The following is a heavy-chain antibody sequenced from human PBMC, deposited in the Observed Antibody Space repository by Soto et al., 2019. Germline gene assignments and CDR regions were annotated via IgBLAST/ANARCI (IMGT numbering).Heavy chain of an antibody. CDR3: ARDGYCSGGSCYRSYYYYYYMDV. V-gene: IGHV1-69*04. Sequence: ASVKVSCKASGGTFSSYTISWVRQAPGQGLEWMGRIIPILGIANYAQKFQGRVTITADKSTSTSYMELSSLRSEDTAVYYCARDGYCSGGSCYRSYYYYYYMDVWGKGTTVTVSS. CDR1: GGTFSSYT. CDR2: IIPILGIA. J-gene: IGHJ6*03. D-gene: IGHD2-15*01.